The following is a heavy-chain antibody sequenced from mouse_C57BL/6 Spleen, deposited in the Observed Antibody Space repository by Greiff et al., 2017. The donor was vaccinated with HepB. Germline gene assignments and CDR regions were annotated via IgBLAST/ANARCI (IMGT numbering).Heavy chain of an antibody. CDR2: INPNNGGT. V-gene: IGHV1-22*01. D-gene: IGHD2-12*01. J-gene: IGHJ4*01. Sequence: EVQLQQSGPELVKPGASVKMSCKASGYTFTDYNMHWVKQRHGKSLEWIGYINPNNGGTSYNQKFKGKATLTVNKSSSTAYMELRSLTSEDSAVYYCAKGWGRRGNYYAMDYWGQGTSVTVSS. CDR3: AKGWGRRGNYYAMDY. CDR1: GYTFTDYN.